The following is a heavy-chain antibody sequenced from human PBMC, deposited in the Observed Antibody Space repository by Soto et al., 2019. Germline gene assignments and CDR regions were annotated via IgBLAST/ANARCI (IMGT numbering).Heavy chain of an antibody. CDR3: ARDPYSGSSPPYFDY. J-gene: IGHJ4*02. CDR1: GFTFSSYS. V-gene: IGHV3-21*01. CDR2: ISSSSYI. D-gene: IGHD1-26*01. Sequence: GGSLRLSCAASGFTFSSYSMNWVRQAPGKGLEWVSSISSSSYIYYADSVKGRFTISRDNAKNSLYLQMNSLRVEDTAVYYCARDPYSGSSPPYFDYWGQGTRVTVSS.